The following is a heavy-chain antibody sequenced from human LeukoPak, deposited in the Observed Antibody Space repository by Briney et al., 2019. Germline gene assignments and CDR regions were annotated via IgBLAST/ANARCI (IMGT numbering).Heavy chain of an antibody. V-gene: IGHV3-23*01. CDR2: FSGPGKT. J-gene: IGHJ3*02. Sequence: GGSLRLSCAASGFTLSNSAMSWVRQALGKGLEWVSGFSGPGKTYYADSVEGRFTISRDTSKSTLYLQINSLRAEDTAVYYCAKAWWSTSSGGDSFGIWGQGTMVTVSS. CDR1: GFTLSNSA. CDR3: AKAWWSTSSGGDSFGI. D-gene: IGHD6-6*01.